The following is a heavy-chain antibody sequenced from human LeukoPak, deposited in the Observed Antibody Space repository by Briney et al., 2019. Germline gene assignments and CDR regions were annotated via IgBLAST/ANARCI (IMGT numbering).Heavy chain of an antibody. CDR1: GVSIRSTSYY. CDR3: ARIAAAEGGFDY. D-gene: IGHD6-25*01. CDR2: IYYSGST. V-gene: IGHV4-39*01. Sequence: SETLSLTCTVSGVSIRSTSYYWGWIRPPPGKGLEWIGSIYYSGSTSYNPSLKSRVTISVDTSKNQFSLKLSSVTAADTSVYYCARIAAAEGGFDYWGQGTLVTVSS. J-gene: IGHJ4*02.